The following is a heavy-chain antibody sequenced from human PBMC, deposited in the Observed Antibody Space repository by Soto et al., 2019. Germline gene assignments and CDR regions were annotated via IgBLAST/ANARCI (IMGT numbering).Heavy chain of an antibody. CDR1: GFTFSSYA. CDR2: ISYDGSNK. Sequence: GGSLRLSCAASGFTFSSYAMHWVRQAPGKGLEWVAVISYDGSNKYYADSVKGRFTISRDNSKNTLYLQMNSLRAEDTAVYYCARDYYYDSSGDFDYWGQGTLVTVSS. D-gene: IGHD3-22*01. V-gene: IGHV3-30-3*01. J-gene: IGHJ4*02. CDR3: ARDYYYDSSGDFDY.